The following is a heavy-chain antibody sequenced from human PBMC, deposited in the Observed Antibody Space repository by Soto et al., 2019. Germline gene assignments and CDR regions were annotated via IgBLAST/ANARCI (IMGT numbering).Heavy chain of an antibody. CDR2: INHSGST. V-gene: IGHV4-34*01. CDR1: GGSFSGHF. Sequence: PSETLSLTCAVYGGSFSGHFWSWIRQPPGKGLEWVGEINHSGSTNFNPSLKSRVTISVDTSKNQFSLKVNSLTAADTAVYYCARGISLIVEVGRDAPDKYSFDSWGQGTVVTV. J-gene: IGHJ4*02. D-gene: IGHD2-21*01. CDR3: ARGISLIVEVGRDAPDKYSFDS.